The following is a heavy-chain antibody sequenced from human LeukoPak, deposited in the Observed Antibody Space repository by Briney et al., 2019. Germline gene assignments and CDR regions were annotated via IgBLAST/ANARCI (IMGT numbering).Heavy chain of an antibody. CDR3: ARLGVPKGYYIDV. J-gene: IGHJ6*03. D-gene: IGHD1-26*01. CDR2: IIPIFGTA. V-gene: IGHV1-69*05. Sequence: GASVKVSCKASGYTFTSYGISWVRQAPGQGLEWMGGIIPIFGTANYAQKFQGRVTITTDESTSTAYMELSSLRSEDTAVHYCARLGVPKGYYIDVWGKGTTVTVSS. CDR1: GYTFTSYG.